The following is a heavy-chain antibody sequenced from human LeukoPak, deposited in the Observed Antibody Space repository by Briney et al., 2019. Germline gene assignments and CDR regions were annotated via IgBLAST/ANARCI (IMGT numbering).Heavy chain of an antibody. CDR3: ARRYSSDWWIDY. D-gene: IGHD6-19*01. V-gene: IGHV3-53*01. CDR1: GFTVSSNY. J-gene: IGHJ4*02. Sequence: GGSLRLSCAASGFTVSSNYMNWVRQAPGKGLEWVSVIYSGGSTYYADSVKGRFTISRDNSKNTLYLQMNTLRAEDTAVYYCARRYSSDWWIDYWGQGTLVTVSS. CDR2: IYSGGST.